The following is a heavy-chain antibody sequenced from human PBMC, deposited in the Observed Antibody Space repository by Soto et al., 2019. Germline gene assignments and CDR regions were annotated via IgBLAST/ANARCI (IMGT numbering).Heavy chain of an antibody. CDR2: IFDSGTT. Sequence: QVQLEQSGPGLVKPSQTLSLTCKISGGSITSTNHYWSWIRQSPREGLEWIGYIFDSGTTHYNPSFEGRVTILGDTSQSQFSLTMHSVTFADSAVYYCAREVSGTGAFDYWGRGTLVTVSS. D-gene: IGHD2-8*02. CDR1: GGSITSTNHY. CDR3: AREVSGTGAFDY. J-gene: IGHJ4*02. V-gene: IGHV4-31*02.